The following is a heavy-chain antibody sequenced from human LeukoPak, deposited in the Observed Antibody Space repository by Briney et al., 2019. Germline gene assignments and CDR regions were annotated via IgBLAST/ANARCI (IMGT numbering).Heavy chain of an antibody. Sequence: GGSLRLSCAASGFTFSSYGMHWVRQAPGKGLEWVAVISYDGSNKYYADSVKGRFTISRDNSKNTLYLQMNSLRAEDTAVYYCARSLTSGSYGDYWGQGTLVTVSS. CDR3: ARSLTSGSYGDY. CDR1: GFTFSSYG. J-gene: IGHJ4*02. V-gene: IGHV3-30*03. D-gene: IGHD1-26*01. CDR2: ISYDGSNK.